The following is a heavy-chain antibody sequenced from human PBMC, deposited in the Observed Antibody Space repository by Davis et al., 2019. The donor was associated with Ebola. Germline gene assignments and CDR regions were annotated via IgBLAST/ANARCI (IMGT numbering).Heavy chain of an antibody. V-gene: IGHV3-30*02. Sequence: PGGSLRLSCAASGFRFYGYGMHWVRQAPGKGLEWVAFLRSNGRTAYYADSVKGRFTISRDNSKDTLYLQMISLRAEDTAIYYCAKGDYSNYDWGIDYWGQGARVTVSS. CDR3: AKGDYSNYDWGIDY. CDR1: GFRFYGYG. J-gene: IGHJ4*01. CDR2: LRSNGRTA. D-gene: IGHD4-11*01.